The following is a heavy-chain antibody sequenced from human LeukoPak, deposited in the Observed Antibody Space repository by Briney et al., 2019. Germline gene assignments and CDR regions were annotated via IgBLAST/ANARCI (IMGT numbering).Heavy chain of an antibody. CDR3: AKDLALNLCLGNSDF. Sequence: GGSLRLSSAPSGVTFCTCSMDCVPQAPGKGLEWVAVISYDGSNKYYADSEKGRFTISRDNTKNTLDQQMNSLRAEDTAVYYCAKDLALNLCLGNSDFCCRGTVVIVSS. CDR2: ISYDGSNK. J-gene: IGHJ4*02. D-gene: IGHD3-3*02. CDR1: GVTFCTCS. V-gene: IGHV3-30*18.